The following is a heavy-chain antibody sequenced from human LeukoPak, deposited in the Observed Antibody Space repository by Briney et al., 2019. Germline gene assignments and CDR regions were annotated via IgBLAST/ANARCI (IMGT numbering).Heavy chain of an antibody. CDR3: AKDFGRWELLNFPIDY. V-gene: IGHV3-11*01. J-gene: IGHJ4*02. D-gene: IGHD1-26*01. CDR2: ISGSGSTI. CDR1: GFTFSDYY. Sequence: GGSLRLSCAASGFTFSDYYMTWIRQAPGKGLEWVSYISGSGSTIYYADSVKDRFTISRDNAKNSLYLQMNSLRAEDTAVYYCAKDFGRWELLNFPIDYWGQGTLVTVSS.